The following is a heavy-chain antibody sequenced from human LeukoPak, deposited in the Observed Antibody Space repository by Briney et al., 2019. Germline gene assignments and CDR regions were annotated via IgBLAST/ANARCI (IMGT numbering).Heavy chain of an antibody. CDR3: AKLTEVAPTRPQGFDL. V-gene: IGHV3-48*03. D-gene: IGHD5-12*01. Sequence: PGGSLRLSCAASGFIFSSYEMNWVRQAPGKGLEWVSYISSRGGAIYYPDSLKGRFTISRDNAKNSLYLRMNSLRAEDTAVYYCAKLTEVAPTRPQGFDLWGRGTLVTVSS. CDR1: GFIFSSYE. J-gene: IGHJ2*01. CDR2: ISSRGGAI.